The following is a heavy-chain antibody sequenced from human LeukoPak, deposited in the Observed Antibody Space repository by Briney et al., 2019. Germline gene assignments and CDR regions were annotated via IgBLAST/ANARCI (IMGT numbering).Heavy chain of an antibody. D-gene: IGHD3-3*01. CDR3: AKDLRGSGYYSAFDY. CDR2: ISSDGNTR. CDR1: GFTFSSYS. J-gene: IGHJ4*02. Sequence: PGGSLRLSCAASGFTFSSYSMNWVRQAPGKGLEWVLYISSDGNTRHYADSVKGRFTSSRDNARNSLYLQMNSLRAEDTAVYYCAKDLRGSGYYSAFDYWGQGTLVTVSS. V-gene: IGHV3-48*01.